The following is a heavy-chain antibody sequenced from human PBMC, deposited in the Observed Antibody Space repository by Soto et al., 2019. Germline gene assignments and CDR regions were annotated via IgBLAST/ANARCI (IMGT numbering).Heavy chain of an antibody. D-gene: IGHD3-10*01. CDR3: ARYMVYNGSGSYYKSYYYYYGMDV. J-gene: IGHJ6*02. V-gene: IGHV4-31*03. CDR1: GGSISSGGYY. Sequence: SETLSLTCTVSGGSISSGGYYWSWIRQHPGKGLEWIGYIYYSGSTYYNPSLKSRVTISVDTSKNQFSLKLSSVTAADTAVYYCARYMVYNGSGSYYKSYYYYYGMDVWGQGTTVTVSS. CDR2: IYYSGST.